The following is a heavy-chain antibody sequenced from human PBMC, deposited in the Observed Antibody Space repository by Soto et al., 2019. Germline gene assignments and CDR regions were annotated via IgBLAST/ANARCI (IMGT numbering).Heavy chain of an antibody. J-gene: IGHJ5*02. CDR1: GYTFTSYG. CDR3: ARDPRIAAADQSNWFDP. CDR2: ISAYNGNT. D-gene: IGHD6-13*01. Sequence: QVQLVQSGAEVKKPGASVKVSCKASGYTFTSYGISWVRQAPGQGLEWMGWISAYNGNTNYAQKLHGRVTMTTDTSTSTAYMELRSLRSDDTAVYYCARDPRIAAADQSNWFDPWGQGTLVTVSS. V-gene: IGHV1-18*01.